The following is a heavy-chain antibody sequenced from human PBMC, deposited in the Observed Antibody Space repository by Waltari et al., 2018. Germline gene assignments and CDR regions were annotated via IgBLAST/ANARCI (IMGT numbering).Heavy chain of an antibody. D-gene: IGHD6-6*01. Sequence: EVQLVESGGGLVQPGRSLRLSCAASGFTLDDNAMHWVRQAPGKGLEWVSGISWNSGSRGYADSVKGRFTISRDNAKNSLYLQMNSLRAEDTALYYCTKDMENQLVAMDYWGQGTLVTVSS. V-gene: IGHV3-9*01. J-gene: IGHJ4*02. CDR2: ISWNSGSR. CDR1: GFTLDDNA. CDR3: TKDMENQLVAMDY.